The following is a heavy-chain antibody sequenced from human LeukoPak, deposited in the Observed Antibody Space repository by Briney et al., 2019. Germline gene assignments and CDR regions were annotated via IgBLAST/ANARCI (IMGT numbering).Heavy chain of an antibody. V-gene: IGHV4-39*07. Sequence: SETLSLTCTVSGGSISSSSYYWGWIRQPPGKGLEWIGSIYYSGSTNYNPSLKSRVTISVDTSKNQFSLKLSSVTAADTAVYYCARGPQIVGATSWFDPWGQGTLVTVSS. J-gene: IGHJ5*02. CDR1: GGSISSSSYY. CDR2: IYYSGST. D-gene: IGHD1-26*01. CDR3: ARGPQIVGATSWFDP.